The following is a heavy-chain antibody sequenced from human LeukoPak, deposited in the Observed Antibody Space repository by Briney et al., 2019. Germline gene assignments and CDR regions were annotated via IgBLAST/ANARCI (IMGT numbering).Heavy chain of an antibody. D-gene: IGHD2-8*02. CDR3: AGGSGASWFDP. J-gene: IGHJ5*02. CDR2: IYNSGRS. Sequence: PSETLSLTCSVSSGSISSGYWSWIRQPPGKGLEWVAYIYNSGRSNYNPSLKSRVTISLDTSKNQFSLKLSSVTAADTAVYYCAGGSGASWFDPWGQGTLVTVSS. CDR1: SGSISSGY. V-gene: IGHV4-59*01.